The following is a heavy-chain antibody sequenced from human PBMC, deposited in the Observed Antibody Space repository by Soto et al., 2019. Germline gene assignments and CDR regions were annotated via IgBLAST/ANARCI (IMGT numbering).Heavy chain of an antibody. Sequence: EVQLVESGGGLVPPGGSLRLSCAASGFTFSSYWMHWVRQAPGKGLVWVSRINSDGSSTSYADSVKGRFTISRDNAKNTLYLQMNSLRAEDTAVYYCARVWIAANGMDVWGQGTTVTVSS. V-gene: IGHV3-74*01. J-gene: IGHJ6*02. CDR1: GFTFSSYW. CDR3: ARVWIAANGMDV. D-gene: IGHD5-12*01. CDR2: INSDGSST.